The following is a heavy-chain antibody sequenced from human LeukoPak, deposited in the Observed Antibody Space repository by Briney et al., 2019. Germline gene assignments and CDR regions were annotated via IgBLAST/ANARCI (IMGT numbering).Heavy chain of an antibody. J-gene: IGHJ4*02. CDR1: GGSISSSNW. V-gene: IGHV4-4*02. D-gene: IGHD3-10*01. Sequence: PSETLSLNCAVSGGSISSSNWWSGGRRPPGKGVEGSGEIYDRGSTDYKPSRKRRVTISEDKCENQVSLNPSSVTVADTAVYYCARGNLYYYGSGSFYYFDYWGQGTLVTVSS. CDR2: IYDRGST. CDR3: ARGNLYYYGSGSFYYFDY.